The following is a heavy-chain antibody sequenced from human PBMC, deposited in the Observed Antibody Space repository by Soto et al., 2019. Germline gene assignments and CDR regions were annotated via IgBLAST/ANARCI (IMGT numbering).Heavy chain of an antibody. D-gene: IGHD3-10*01. V-gene: IGHV3-7*01. CDR1: GFIFSSYW. CDR2: IRPDGSAS. CDR3: ARDPVRGDDYNFDY. Sequence: PGGSLRLSCAASGFIFSSYWMTWLRQAPGKGLEWVANIRPDGSASNDVDSVRGRFTISRDNAKNSLYLQMNYLRAEDTAVYYCARDPVRGDDYNFDYWGQGTLVTVSS. J-gene: IGHJ4*02.